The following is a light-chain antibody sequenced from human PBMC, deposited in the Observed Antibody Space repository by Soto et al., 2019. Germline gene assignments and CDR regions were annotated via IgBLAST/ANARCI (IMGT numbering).Light chain of an antibody. J-gene: IGKJ4*01. CDR3: QQHVAWPLT. CDR2: DAI. CDR1: QNIHNH. V-gene: IGKV3-15*01. Sequence: DKLMSQSPATLSVSPGERVTLSCRASQNIHNHMSLFLQKPGQTPRLLIYDAIIRAPDVPARFSDSWFGPEFTLTINSLQSEEFAVYYCQQHVAWPLTFGRGTQVPIK.